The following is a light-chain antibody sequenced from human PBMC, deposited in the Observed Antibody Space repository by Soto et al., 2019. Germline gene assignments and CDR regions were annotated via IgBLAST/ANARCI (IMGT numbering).Light chain of an antibody. Sequence: QSALTQPASVSGPPGQSIVISCNGSSSDVGSYDLVSWYLQYPGKAPKVIIFEGTKRPSGVPDRFSGSKSDNTASLTVSGLQADDEADYYCSSYAGSNSWVFGGGTKVTVL. CDR3: SSYAGSNSWV. J-gene: IGLJ3*02. CDR2: EGT. V-gene: IGLV2-14*02. CDR1: SSDVGSYDL.